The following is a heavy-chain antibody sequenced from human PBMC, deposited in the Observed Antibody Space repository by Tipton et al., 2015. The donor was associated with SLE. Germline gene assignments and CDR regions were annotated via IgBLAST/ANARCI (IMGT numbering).Heavy chain of an antibody. J-gene: IGHJ6*03. CDR1: GGSITNNH. CDR3: ARDAGGSLGMESYYYYMDV. Sequence: TLSLTCTVSGGSITNNHWTWIRQPPEKGLEWIGHIYNSGSTYYNPSLKSRVTMSIDTSKNQFSLNLSSVTAADTAVYYCARDAGGSLGMESYYYYMDVWGKGTTVTVSS. CDR2: IYNSGST. D-gene: IGHD7-27*01. V-gene: IGHV4-59*01.